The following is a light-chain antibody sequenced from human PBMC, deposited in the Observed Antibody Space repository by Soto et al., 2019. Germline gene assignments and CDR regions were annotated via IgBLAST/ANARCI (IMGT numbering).Light chain of an antibody. Sequence: EIVMTQSPATLSVSPGERATLSCRASQSVSSNLAWYQQKPGQAPRLLIFGASNRATAIPARFTGSGSGTDFTLTISRLEPEDFAVYYCQQYGSSGTFGQGTKVEIK. V-gene: IGKV3-15*01. J-gene: IGKJ1*01. CDR1: QSVSSN. CDR3: QQYGSSGT. CDR2: GAS.